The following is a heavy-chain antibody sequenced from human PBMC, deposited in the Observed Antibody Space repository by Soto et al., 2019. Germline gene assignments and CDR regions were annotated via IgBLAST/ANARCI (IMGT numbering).Heavy chain of an antibody. J-gene: IGHJ2*01. CDR3: ASPSIAVAGIYYWYFEL. CDR1: GGSISSSSYY. D-gene: IGHD6-19*01. V-gene: IGHV4-39*01. Sequence: QLQLQESGPGLVKPSETLSLTCTVSGGSISSSSYYWGWIRQPPGKGLEWIGSIYYSGSTYYNPSLKSRVTISVDTSNNQSSLTLSSVTAEDTAVYYCASPSIAVAGIYYWYFELWGRGTLVTVSS. CDR2: IYYSGST.